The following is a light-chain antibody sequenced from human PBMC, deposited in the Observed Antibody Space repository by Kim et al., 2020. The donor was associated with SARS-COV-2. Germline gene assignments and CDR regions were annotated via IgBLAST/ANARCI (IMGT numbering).Light chain of an antibody. CDR1: QSVSSN. V-gene: IGKV3-15*01. CDR2: GAS. J-gene: IGKJ1*01. CDR3: QQYNNWPQT. Sequence: EIVMTQSPATLSVSPGERATLSCRASQSVSSNLAWYQQKPGQAPRLLFYGASTRATGIPAGFSGSGSETEFTLTINNLQSEDFAVYYCQQYNNWPQTFGQGTKVDIK.